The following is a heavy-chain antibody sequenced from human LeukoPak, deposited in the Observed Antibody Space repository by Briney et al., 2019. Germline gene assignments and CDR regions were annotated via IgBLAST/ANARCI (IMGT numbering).Heavy chain of an antibody. J-gene: IGHJ4*02. Sequence: GKSLRLSCVASGFTFSSYAMHWVRQAPGKGLEWVAVISYDGNNKKYADSVKGRFTISRDNAKNSLFLQVSSLRAEDTAVYYCTTSDINYRPFDNWGQGTLVTVSS. CDR3: TTSDINYRPFDN. V-gene: IGHV3-30*04. CDR2: ISYDGNNK. D-gene: IGHD4-11*01. CDR1: GFTFSSYA.